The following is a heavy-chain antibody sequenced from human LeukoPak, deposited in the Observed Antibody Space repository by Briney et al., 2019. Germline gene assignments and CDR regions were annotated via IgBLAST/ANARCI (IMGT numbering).Heavy chain of an antibody. CDR2: IKSDGSRT. D-gene: IGHD3-22*01. J-gene: IGHJ3*02. CDR3: AKDHGYFGSSGAFDI. Sequence: GSLRLSCAASGFTFSNYWMHWVRQAPGKGLVWVSRIKSDGSRTDYADSVKGRFTISRDNAKNTLYLQMNSLRAEDTAVYYCAKDHGYFGSSGAFDIWGQGTMVTVSS. CDR1: GFTFSNYW. V-gene: IGHV3-74*01.